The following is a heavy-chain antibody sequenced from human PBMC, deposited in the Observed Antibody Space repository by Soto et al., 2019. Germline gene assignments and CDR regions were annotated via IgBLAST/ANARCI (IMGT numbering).Heavy chain of an antibody. Sequence: SETLSLTCTVSGGSISSYYWSWIRQPAGKGLEWIGRIYTSGSTNYNPSLKSRVTMSVDTSKNQFSLKLSSVTAADTDVYYCARDGILGYCSSTSCYRYYGMDVWGQGTTVTVSS. CDR2: IYTSGST. V-gene: IGHV4-4*07. J-gene: IGHJ6*02. CDR3: ARDGILGYCSSTSCYRYYGMDV. CDR1: GGSISSYY. D-gene: IGHD2-2*01.